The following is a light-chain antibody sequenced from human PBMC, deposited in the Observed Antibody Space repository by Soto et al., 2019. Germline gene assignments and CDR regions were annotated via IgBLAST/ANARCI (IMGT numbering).Light chain of an antibody. V-gene: IGKV1-5*03. CDR1: QDVSQW. CDR2: KAS. CDR3: QQYSSDLYT. J-gene: IGKJ5*01. Sequence: DIHMTQSPSTLCASVGDRITITCRASQDVSQWLAWYQHKPGKAPKLLIYKASTLESGVSSRFSGRGSGTEFTLTITNLQPDDFATYYCQQYSSDLYTFGQGTRLEIK.